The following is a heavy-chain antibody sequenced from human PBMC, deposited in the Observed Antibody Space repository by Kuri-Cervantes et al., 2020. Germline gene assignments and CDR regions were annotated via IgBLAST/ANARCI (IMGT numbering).Heavy chain of an antibody. Sequence: GGSLRLSCAASGFTFSNYAMTWVRQAPGKGLEWVSGISWNSGSIGYADSVKGRFTISRDNAKNSLYLQMNSLRAEDTAVYYCARDMSASDYWGQGTLVTVSS. CDR3: ARDMSASDY. CDR1: GFTFSNYA. CDR2: ISWNSGSI. J-gene: IGHJ4*02. V-gene: IGHV3-20*04.